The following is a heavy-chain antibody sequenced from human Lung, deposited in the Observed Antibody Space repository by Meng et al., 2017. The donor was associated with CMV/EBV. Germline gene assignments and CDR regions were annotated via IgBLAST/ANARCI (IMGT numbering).Heavy chain of an antibody. J-gene: IGHJ5*02. CDR3: ARLVLSDSDQSYAGWFDP. CDR1: GYSFSTYW. V-gene: IGHV5-51*01. Sequence: GESXKISCKVSGYSFSTYWIGWVRQMPGKGLEWMGIIYPGDSDTRYSPSFQGQVTISVDKSISTAYLQWSSLKASDTAMYYCARLVLSDSDQSYAGWFDPWXQGTXVTVSS. CDR2: IYPGDSDT. D-gene: IGHD3-16*01.